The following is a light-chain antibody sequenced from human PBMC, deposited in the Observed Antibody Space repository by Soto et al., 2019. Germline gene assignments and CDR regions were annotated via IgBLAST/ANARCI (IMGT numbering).Light chain of an antibody. J-gene: IGLJ2*01. CDR1: SSNIGNDY. CDR3: SSFADGFNVV. V-gene: IGLV1-51*01. CDR2: EVF. Sequence: QSVLTQPPSVSAAPGQKVTISCSGSSSNIGNDYVSWYQQLPGTAPKLLIYEVFKRPSEIPARFSASKSGNTASLIVSGLQPEDEAEYFCSSFADGFNVVFGGGTKLTVL.